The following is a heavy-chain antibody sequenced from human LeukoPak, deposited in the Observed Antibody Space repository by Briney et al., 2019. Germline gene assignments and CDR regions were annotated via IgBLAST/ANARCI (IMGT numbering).Heavy chain of an antibody. J-gene: IGHJ4*02. Sequence: GGSLRLSCAASGFTFSSYGMHWVRQAPGKGLEWVAVISKDGSQRYYADSVKGRFTISRDNSQNTVYLQMSTLRVDDTAVYYCASDSSGYYRDDYWGQGTLVTVSS. CDR3: ASDSSGYYRDDY. CDR1: GFTFSSYG. CDR2: ISKDGSQR. V-gene: IGHV3-30*04. D-gene: IGHD3-22*01.